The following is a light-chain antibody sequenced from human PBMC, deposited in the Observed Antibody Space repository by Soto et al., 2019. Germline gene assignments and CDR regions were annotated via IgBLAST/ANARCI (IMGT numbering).Light chain of an antibody. Sequence: QSAPTQPASVSGSPGQSITISCTGTSSDVGGYNYVSWYQQHPGKAPKLMIYEVSNRPSGVSNRFSGSKSGNTASLTISGLQAEDDADYYCSSCTGSSTLVFGGGTKLTVL. J-gene: IGLJ2*01. CDR1: SSDVGGYNY. CDR2: EVS. V-gene: IGLV2-14*01. CDR3: SSCTGSSTLV.